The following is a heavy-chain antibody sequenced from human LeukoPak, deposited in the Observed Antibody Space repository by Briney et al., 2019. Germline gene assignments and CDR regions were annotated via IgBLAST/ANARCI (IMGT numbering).Heavy chain of an antibody. Sequence: SVTLPFTSPVAALSIPRFFWTWIRPPAGQGLDWIGRIYTSGSTNYNPSLKSRVSVSVDTSKSQFSLKLSFVTAADTDVYYCARSKRIAATGLHDYWGQGTLVTVPS. CDR2: IYTSGST. J-gene: IGHJ4*02. D-gene: IGHD6-13*01. V-gene: IGHV4-4*07. CDR1: ALSIPRFF. CDR3: ARSKRIAATGLHDY.